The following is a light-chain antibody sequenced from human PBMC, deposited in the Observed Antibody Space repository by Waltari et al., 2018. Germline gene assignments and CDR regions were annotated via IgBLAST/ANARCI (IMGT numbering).Light chain of an antibody. V-gene: IGLV1-40*01. Sequence: QSVLTQPPSVSGAPGQWVTISCTGSSSNIGTGYDVHWYQHLPGTAPKLLIYGNTSRPSGFPDRFSGSKSGTSGSLAITGLQAEDEADYFCQSYDSTLNVVVFGGGTKLTVL. J-gene: IGLJ2*01. CDR1: SSNIGTGYD. CDR2: GNT. CDR3: QSYDSTLNVVV.